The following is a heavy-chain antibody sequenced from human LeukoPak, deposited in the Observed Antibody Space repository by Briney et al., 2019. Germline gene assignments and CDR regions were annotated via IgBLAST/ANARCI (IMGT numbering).Heavy chain of an antibody. V-gene: IGHV4-31*03. D-gene: IGHD3-22*01. CDR1: GGSISSGGYY. J-gene: IGHJ3*02. Sequence: SETLSLTCTVSGGSISSGGYYWSWIRQHPGKGLECIGYIYYSRSTYYNPSLKSRVIISVDTSKDQFSLRLSSVTAADTAVYYCARDLGPNYSHSRAAFDIWGQGTMVTVSS. CDR2: IYYSRST. CDR3: ARDLGPNYSHSRAAFDI.